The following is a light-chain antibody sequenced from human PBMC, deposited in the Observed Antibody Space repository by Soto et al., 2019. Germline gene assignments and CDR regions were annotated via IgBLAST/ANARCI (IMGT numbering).Light chain of an antibody. J-gene: IGKJ1*01. CDR3: QQRGNWPRT. V-gene: IGKV3-11*01. CDR2: DAS. CDR1: QSVSRY. Sequence: ESVLTQSPATLSLSPGERATLSCRASQSVSRYLAWYQQKPGQAPRLLIYDASNRATGIPARFSGSGSGTDFTLTISSLEPEDFAVYYCQQRGNWPRTFGQGTKVDIK.